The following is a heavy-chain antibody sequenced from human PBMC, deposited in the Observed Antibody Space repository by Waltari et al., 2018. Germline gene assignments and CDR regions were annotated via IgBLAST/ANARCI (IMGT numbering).Heavy chain of an antibody. D-gene: IGHD3-22*01. CDR1: GGSFSGYY. Sequence: QVQLQQWGAGLLKPSETLSLTCAVYGGSFSGYYWSWIRQPPGKGLEWIGEINHRGSTNYNPSLKSRVTISVDTSKNQFSLKLSSVTAADTAVYYCARLYYYDSSGYPNSYYYYGMDVWGQGTTVTVSS. V-gene: IGHV4-34*01. CDR2: INHRGST. J-gene: IGHJ6*02. CDR3: ARLYYYDSSGYPNSYYYYGMDV.